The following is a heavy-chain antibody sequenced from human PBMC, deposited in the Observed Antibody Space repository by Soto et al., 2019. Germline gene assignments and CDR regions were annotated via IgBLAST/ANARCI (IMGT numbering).Heavy chain of an antibody. D-gene: IGHD6-13*01. J-gene: IGHJ6*02. CDR2: IKSKTDGGTT. V-gene: IGHV3-15*07. CDR3: TQQQLSYYYGMDV. CDR1: GFTFSNAW. Sequence: GGSLRLSCAASGFTFSNAWMNWVRQAPGKGLEWVGRIKSKTDGGTTDYAAPVKGRFTISRDDSKNTLYLQMNSLKTVDTAVYYCTQQQLSYYYGMDVWGQGTTVTVSS.